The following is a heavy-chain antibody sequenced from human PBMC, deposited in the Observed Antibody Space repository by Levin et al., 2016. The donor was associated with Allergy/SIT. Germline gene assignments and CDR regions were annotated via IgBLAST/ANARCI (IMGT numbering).Heavy chain of an antibody. D-gene: IGHD3-22*01. CDR1: GFTFSSYA. CDR3: AKYQRAGYYDSSYYGMDV. Sequence: GESLKISCAASGFTFSSYAMSWVRQAPGKGLEWVSAISGSGGSTYYADSVKGRFTISRDNSKNTLYLQMNSLRAEDTAVYYCAKYQRAGYYDSSYYGMDVWGQGTTVTVSS. J-gene: IGHJ6*02. V-gene: IGHV3-23*01. CDR2: ISGSGGST.